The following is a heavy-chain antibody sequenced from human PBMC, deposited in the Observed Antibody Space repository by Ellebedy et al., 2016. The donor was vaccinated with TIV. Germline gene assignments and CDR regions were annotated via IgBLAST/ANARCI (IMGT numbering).Heavy chain of an antibody. D-gene: IGHD5/OR15-5a*01. J-gene: IGHJ6*03. CDR3: ARRDYYVYHLDV. Sequence: GGSLRLSXAASGFTFSSYSMNWVRQAPGKGLEWVSSIGSSSRAIYYADSVKGRFTISRDNAKNSLYLQLNSLRAEDTAVYYCARRDYYVYHLDVWGKGTTVTVSS. CDR1: GFTFSSYS. CDR2: IGSSSRAI. V-gene: IGHV3-21*01.